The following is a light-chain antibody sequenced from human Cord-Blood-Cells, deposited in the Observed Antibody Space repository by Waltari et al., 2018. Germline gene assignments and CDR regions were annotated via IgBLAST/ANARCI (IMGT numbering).Light chain of an antibody. CDR3: QAWDSSSVV. CDR1: KFRDKY. Sequence: SYELTQPPSVSVSPGQTASITCSADKFRDKYASWYQQKPGQSPVLVIYQDSKRPSGIPERFSRSNSGNTATLTISGTQAMDEADYYCQAWDSSSVVFGGGTKLTVL. V-gene: IGLV3-1*01. CDR2: QDS. J-gene: IGLJ2*01.